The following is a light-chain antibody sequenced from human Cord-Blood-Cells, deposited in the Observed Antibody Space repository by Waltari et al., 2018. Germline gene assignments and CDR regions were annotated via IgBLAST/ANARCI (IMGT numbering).Light chain of an antibody. CDR3: CSYAGSYTYV. CDR1: SRDVGGYNY. J-gene: IGLJ1*01. CDR2: DVS. Sequence: QSALTQPRSVSGSPGQSVTIHCTGTSRDVGGYNYVSWYQQHPDKAPKLIFYDVSKRHSGVPDRFSGSKSGNTASLTISGLQAEDEADYYCCSYAGSYTYVFGTGTKVTVL. V-gene: IGLV2-11*01.